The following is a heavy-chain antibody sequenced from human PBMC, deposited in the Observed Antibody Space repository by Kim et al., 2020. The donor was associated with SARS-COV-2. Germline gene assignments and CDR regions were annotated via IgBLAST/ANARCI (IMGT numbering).Heavy chain of an antibody. CDR2: SSSSTV. CDR3: AVGGGDY. V-gene: IGHV3-48*01. D-gene: IGHD3-16*01. J-gene: IGHJ4*02. Sequence: SSSSTVYYADSAKGRFTISRDKAKNSLYLQMNSLRAEDTAVYYCAVGGGDYWGQGTLVTVSS.